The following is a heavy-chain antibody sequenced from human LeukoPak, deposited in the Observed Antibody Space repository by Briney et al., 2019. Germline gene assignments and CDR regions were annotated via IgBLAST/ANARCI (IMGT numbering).Heavy chain of an antibody. CDR2: INPSGGST. J-gene: IGHJ5*02. Sequence: ASVKVSCKASGYTFTSYYMHWVRQAPGQGLEWMGIINPSGGSTSYAQKFQGRVTMTRDMSTSTVYMELSSLRSEDTAVYYCARDHLANLASRLFDPWGQGTLVTVSS. V-gene: IGHV1-46*01. CDR3: ARDHLANLASRLFDP. CDR1: GYTFTSYY. D-gene: IGHD3-3*01.